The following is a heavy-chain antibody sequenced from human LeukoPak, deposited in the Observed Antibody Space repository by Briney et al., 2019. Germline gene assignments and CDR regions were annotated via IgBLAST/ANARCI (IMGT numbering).Heavy chain of an antibody. J-gene: IGHJ4*02. Sequence: PGGSLRLSCAASGFTFGTYWMSWVRQAPGKGLEWVANIKEDGSEKYYVDSVKGRFTISRDNAKNSLYLQMNGLRVEDTAVYYCAGLGGTVTWDYWGQGTLVTVSS. CDR1: GFTFGTYW. CDR2: IKEDGSEK. D-gene: IGHD4-17*01. CDR3: AGLGGTVTWDY. V-gene: IGHV3-7*01.